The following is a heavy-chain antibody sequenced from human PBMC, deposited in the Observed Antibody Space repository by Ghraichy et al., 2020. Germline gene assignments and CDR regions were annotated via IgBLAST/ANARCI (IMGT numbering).Heavy chain of an antibody. CDR1: GGSISSYY. CDR3: ARDRTD. Sequence: SETLSLTCTVSGGSISSYYWSWIRQPPGKGLEWIGYIYYSGSTNYNPSLKSRVTISVDTSKNQFSLKLSSVTAADTAVYYCARDRTDWGQGTLVTVSS. CDR2: IYYSGST. J-gene: IGHJ4*02. V-gene: IGHV4-59*01.